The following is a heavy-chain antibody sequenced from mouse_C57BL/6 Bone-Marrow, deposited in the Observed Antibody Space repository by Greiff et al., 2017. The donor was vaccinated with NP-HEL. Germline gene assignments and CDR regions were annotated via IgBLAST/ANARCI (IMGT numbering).Heavy chain of an antibody. Sequence: QVQLKQPGAELVRPGTSVKLSCKASGYTFTSYWMHWVKQRPGQGLEWIGVIDPSDSYTNYNQKFKGKATLTVDTSSSTAYMQLSSLTSEDSAVSDCECWDYYGSRDPFWGQGTTLTVSS. D-gene: IGHD1-1*01. J-gene: IGHJ2*01. V-gene: IGHV1-59*01. CDR1: GYTFTSYW. CDR3: ECWDYYGSRDPF. CDR2: IDPSDSYT.